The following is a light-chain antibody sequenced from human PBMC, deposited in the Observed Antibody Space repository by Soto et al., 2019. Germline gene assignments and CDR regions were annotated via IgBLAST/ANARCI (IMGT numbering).Light chain of an antibody. Sequence: DIQMTQSPSPLTESVGERVPITCRASQTISTYLNWYQQKPGKAPNLLIYAASSLQSGVPSRFSGAGSGTDFTLTIANLHPEDFAIYYCKQSYSTQWTFGQGTKVDIK. V-gene: IGKV1-39*01. CDR2: AAS. CDR1: QTISTY. J-gene: IGKJ1*01. CDR3: KQSYSTQWT.